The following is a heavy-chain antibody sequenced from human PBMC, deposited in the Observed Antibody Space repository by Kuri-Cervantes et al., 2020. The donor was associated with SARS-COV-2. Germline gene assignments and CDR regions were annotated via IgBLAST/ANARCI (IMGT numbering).Heavy chain of an antibody. CDR3: ASSIAEQPDYYYGMDV. Sequence: GESLKISCAASGFTFSDYYMSWIRQAPGKGLEWVSYISSSGSTIYYADSVKGRFTISRDNAKNSLYLQMNSLRADDTAVYYCASSIAEQPDYYYGMDVWGQGTTVTVSS. V-gene: IGHV3-11*01. CDR1: GFTFSDYY. J-gene: IGHJ6*02. D-gene: IGHD6-6*01. CDR2: ISSSGSTI.